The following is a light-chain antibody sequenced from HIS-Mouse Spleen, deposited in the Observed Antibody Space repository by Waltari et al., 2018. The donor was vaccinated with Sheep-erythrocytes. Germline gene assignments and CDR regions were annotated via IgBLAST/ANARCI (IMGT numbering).Light chain of an antibody. CDR1: QSISSY. Sequence: DIQIAQSPSSLSASVGGRVTIPCRASQSISSYLNWYQQKPGKAPKLLIYAASSLQSGVPSRFSGSGSGTDFTLTISSLQPEDFATYYCQQSYSTPPLTFGGGTKVEIK. CDR3: QQSYSTPPLT. V-gene: IGKV1-39*01. CDR2: AAS. J-gene: IGKJ4*01.